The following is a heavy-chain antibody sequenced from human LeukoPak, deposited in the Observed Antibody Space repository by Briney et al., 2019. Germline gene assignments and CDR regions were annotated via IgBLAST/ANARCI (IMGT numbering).Heavy chain of an antibody. V-gene: IGHV3-11*04. Sequence: GGSLRLSCAASGFTFSDYYMSWIRQAPGKGLEWVSYISSSGSTIYYADSVKGRFTISRDNAKNSLYLQMNSLRAEDTAVYYCARDSSSRYYYYYMDVWGKGTTVTVSS. D-gene: IGHD6-13*01. CDR1: GFTFSDYY. CDR3: ARDSSSRYYYYYMDV. J-gene: IGHJ6*03. CDR2: ISSSGSTI.